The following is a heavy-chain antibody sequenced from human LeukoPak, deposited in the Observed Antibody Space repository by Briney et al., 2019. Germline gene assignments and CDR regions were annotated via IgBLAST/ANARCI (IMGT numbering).Heavy chain of an antibody. CDR2: IYSGGST. D-gene: IGHD1-26*01. Sequence: AGGSLRLSCAASGFTVSSNYMSWVRQAPGKGLEWVSVIYSGGSTYYADSVKGRFTISRDNSKNTLYLQMNSLRAEDTAVYYCAKDGSEWELLTNLDYWGQGTLVTVSS. CDR1: GFTVSSNY. V-gene: IGHV3-53*01. CDR3: AKDGSEWELLTNLDY. J-gene: IGHJ4*02.